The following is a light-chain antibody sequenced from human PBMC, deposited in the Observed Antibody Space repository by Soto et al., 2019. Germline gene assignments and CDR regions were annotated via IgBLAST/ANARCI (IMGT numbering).Light chain of an antibody. CDR2: EVS. CDR3: SSFAGNNNLV. J-gene: IGLJ2*01. CDR1: SSDVGGYNY. Sequence: QSALTQPPSASGSPRHSVTISCTGTSSDVGGYNYVSWYQQHPGKAPKLMISEVSKRPSGVPDRFSGSKSGNTASLTVSGLQAEDEADYYCSSFAGNNNLVFGGGTKVTVL. V-gene: IGLV2-8*01.